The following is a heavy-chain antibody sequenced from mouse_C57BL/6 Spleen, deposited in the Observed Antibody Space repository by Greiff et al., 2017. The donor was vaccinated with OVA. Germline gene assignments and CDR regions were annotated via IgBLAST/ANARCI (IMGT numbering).Heavy chain of an antibody. CDR2: INPSTGGT. Sequence: DVKLQESGPELVKPGASVKISCKASGYSFTGYYMNWVKQSPEKSLEWIGEINPSTGGTTYNQKFKAKATLTVDKSSSTAYMQLKSLTSEDSAVYYYAGTHCYGSSPFAYWGQGTLVTVSA. V-gene: IGHV1-42*01. J-gene: IGHJ3*01. D-gene: IGHD1-1*01. CDR3: AGTHCYGSSPFAY. CDR1: GYSFTGYY.